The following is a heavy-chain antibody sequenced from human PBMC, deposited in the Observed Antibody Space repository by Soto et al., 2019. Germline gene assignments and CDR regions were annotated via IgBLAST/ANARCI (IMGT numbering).Heavy chain of an antibody. CDR3: AREERGYSSGWPYYFDY. D-gene: IGHD6-19*01. V-gene: IGHV4-30-4*01. CDR2: IYYSGST. Sequence: PSETLSLTCTVSGGSISSGDYYWSWIRQPPGKGLEWIGYIYYSGSTYYNPSLKSRVTISVDTSKNQFSLKLSSVTAADTAVYYCAREERGYSSGWPYYFDYWGQGTLVNVSS. J-gene: IGHJ4*02. CDR1: GGSISSGDYY.